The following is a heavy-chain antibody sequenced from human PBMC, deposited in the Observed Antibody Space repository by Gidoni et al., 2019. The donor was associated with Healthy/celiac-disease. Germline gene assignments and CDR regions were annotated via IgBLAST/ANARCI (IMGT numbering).Heavy chain of an antibody. Sequence: EVQLVESGGGLVQPGGSLSRSCAASGFTVSSNYMRWVRQAPGKGLEWVSVIYSGGSTYYADSVKGRFTISRDNSKNTLYLQMNSLRAEDTAVYYCARDDSSGTYWYFDLWGRGTLVTVSS. CDR2: IYSGGST. CDR3: ARDDSSGTYWYFDL. D-gene: IGHD3-22*01. J-gene: IGHJ2*01. CDR1: GFTVSSNY. V-gene: IGHV3-66*01.